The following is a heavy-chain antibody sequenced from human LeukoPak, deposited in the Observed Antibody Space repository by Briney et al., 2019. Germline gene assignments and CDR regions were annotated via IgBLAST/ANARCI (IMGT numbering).Heavy chain of an antibody. CDR3: AASPRYKQQLGYFDY. Sequence: GGSLRLSCAASGFTFSSYWMSWVRQAPGKGLKWVAVISYDETNKYYADSVKGRFTISRDNSKNTLYLQMNSLRPEDTAVYYCAASPRYKQQLGYFDYWGQGTLVTVSS. J-gene: IGHJ4*02. D-gene: IGHD6-13*01. V-gene: IGHV3-30-3*01. CDR2: ISYDETNK. CDR1: GFTFSSYW.